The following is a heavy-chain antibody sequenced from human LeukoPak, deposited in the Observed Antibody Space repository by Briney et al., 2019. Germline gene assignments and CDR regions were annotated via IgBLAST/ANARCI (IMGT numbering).Heavy chain of an antibody. J-gene: IGHJ4*02. CDR2: VSSDGSIK. Sequence: PGGSLRLSCVASGFTFSSYGIHWVRQAPGKGLEWVAVVSSDGSIKYNADSVKGRFTISRDTSKNTVYLQMNSLGAEDTAFYYCARGYSSSWLGYFDYWGQGTLVTVPS. V-gene: IGHV3-30*03. CDR1: GFTFSSYG. CDR3: ARGYSSSWLGYFDY. D-gene: IGHD6-13*01.